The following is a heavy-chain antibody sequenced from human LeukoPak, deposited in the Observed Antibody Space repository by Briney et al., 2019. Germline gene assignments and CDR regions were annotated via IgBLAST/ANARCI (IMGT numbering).Heavy chain of an antibody. V-gene: IGHV3-43*02. J-gene: IGHJ2*01. CDR3: AKDDGTTAFWYFDL. Sequence: GGSLRLSCAASGFTFDDYAMHWVRQAPGKGLEWVSRIGGDGITTYYADSVKGRVTISRDNSKTSLYLQMNSLRTEDTALYYCAKDDGTTAFWYFDLWGRGTLVTVSS. CDR2: IGGDGITT. CDR1: GFTFDDYA. D-gene: IGHD1-7*01.